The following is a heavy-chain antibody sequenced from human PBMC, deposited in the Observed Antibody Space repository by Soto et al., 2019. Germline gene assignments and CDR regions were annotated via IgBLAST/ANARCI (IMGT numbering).Heavy chain of an antibody. V-gene: IGHV6-1*01. CDR1: GDSVSSNSAS. CDR3: ARVSVVAARGGYYGMDV. J-gene: IGHJ6*02. Sequence: PSQTLSLTCAISGDSVSSNSASWNWIRQSPSRGLEWLGRTYYRSKWSNDYAISVKSRITINQDTSKNQFSLQLNSVTPEDTAVYYCARVSVVAARGGYYGMDVWGQGTTVTVSS. CDR2: TYYRSKWSN. D-gene: IGHD2-15*01.